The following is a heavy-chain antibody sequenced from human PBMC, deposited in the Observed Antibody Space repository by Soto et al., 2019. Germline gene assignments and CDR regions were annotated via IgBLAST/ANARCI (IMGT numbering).Heavy chain of an antibody. D-gene: IGHD5-18*01. CDR2: INPNSGDI. J-gene: IGHJ4*02. CDR1: GYTFTGHY. CDR3: ARGYTYGSFDN. V-gene: IGHV1-2*02. Sequence: WASVKVSCKTSGYTFTGHYIHWVRQAPGQGPEWMGWINPNSGDINYAEKFQGRVTMTRDTSISTAYMELSRLRSDDTAVYYCARGYTYGSFDNWAQGTLVTVSS.